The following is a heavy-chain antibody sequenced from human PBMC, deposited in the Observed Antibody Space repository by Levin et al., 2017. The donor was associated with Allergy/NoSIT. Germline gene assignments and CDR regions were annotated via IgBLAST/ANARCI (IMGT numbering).Heavy chain of an antibody. CDR3: ARERGGSTGAYYYGMDV. J-gene: IGHJ6*02. CDR1: GYTFTRYY. V-gene: IGHV1-46*01. Sequence: GESLKISCKASGYTFTRYYMHWVRQAPGQGLEWMGIINPSGSRTIYAQRFQGRVTMTRDTSTSTVYMELSSLRSEDTAVYYCARERGGSTGAYYYGMDVWGQGTTVTVSS. D-gene: IGHD5-12*01. CDR2: INPSGSRT.